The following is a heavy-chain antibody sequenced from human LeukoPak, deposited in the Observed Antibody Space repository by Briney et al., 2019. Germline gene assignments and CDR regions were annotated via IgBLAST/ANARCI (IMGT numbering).Heavy chain of an antibody. CDR1: GFTFSDYW. V-gene: IGHV3-7*01. CDR2: IYKDGSKK. Sequence: GGSLTLSCAASGFTFSDYWLNWLRQAPGKGLEWLANIYKDGSKKHYVDSVKGRFNISRDNAKNSLSRQMDSRRVEDTAVYHCVRDAPGREGPHYWGEGILVSVS. J-gene: IGHJ4*02. CDR3: VRDAPGREGPHY. D-gene: IGHD1-26*01.